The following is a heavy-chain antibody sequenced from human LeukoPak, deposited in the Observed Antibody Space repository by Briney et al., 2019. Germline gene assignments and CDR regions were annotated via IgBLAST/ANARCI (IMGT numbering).Heavy chain of an antibody. Sequence: AGGSLRLSCAASGFTFSSYSMNWVRQAPGKGLEWVSSISSSSSYIYYADSVKGRFTISRDNAKNSLYLQMNSLRAEDTAVYYCARAHRNRITMVRGVNFGYWGQGTLVTVSS. V-gene: IGHV3-21*01. CDR1: GFTFSSYS. CDR2: ISSSSSYI. D-gene: IGHD3-10*01. CDR3: ARAHRNRITMVRGVNFGY. J-gene: IGHJ4*02.